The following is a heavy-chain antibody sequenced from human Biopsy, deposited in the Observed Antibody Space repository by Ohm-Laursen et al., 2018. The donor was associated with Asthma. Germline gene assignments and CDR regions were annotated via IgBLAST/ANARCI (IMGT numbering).Heavy chain of an antibody. Sequence: VAPVKVSCKTSGYTFNSAGITWVRQAPGQGLEWMGWISVYNGNTKVAQKLQDRVTMITDTSTSTAYMELRSLRSEDTAVYFCARAVDYSHYYGIDVWGQGTTVTVS. CDR3: ARAVDYSHYYGIDV. V-gene: IGHV1-18*01. D-gene: IGHD3-10*01. CDR2: ISVYNGNT. CDR1: GYTFNSAG. J-gene: IGHJ6*02.